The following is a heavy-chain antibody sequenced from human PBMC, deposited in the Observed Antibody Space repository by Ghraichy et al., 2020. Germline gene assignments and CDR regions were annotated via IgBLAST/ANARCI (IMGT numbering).Heavy chain of an antibody. CDR3: ARGATTNGWPFFDY. V-gene: IGHV4-59*01. Sequence: SETLSLTCSVSGGSMNPYCWTWLRQSPGKGLEYIGFVYYGGNTIYSPSFASRVSMSFDRSKNQFSLRLTSVTAADPAKYFCARGATTNGWPFFDYWGQGVLVTVSS. CDR2: VYYGGNT. D-gene: IGHD5-24*01. CDR1: GGSMNPYC. J-gene: IGHJ4*02.